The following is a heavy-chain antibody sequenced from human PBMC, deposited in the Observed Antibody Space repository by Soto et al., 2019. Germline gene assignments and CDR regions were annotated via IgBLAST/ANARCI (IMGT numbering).Heavy chain of an antibody. J-gene: IGHJ5*02. CDR3: ARAAGYSINWFDP. CDR2: IYYSGST. D-gene: IGHD4-4*01. V-gene: IGHV4-30-4*01. Sequence: SETLSLTCTVSGGSISSGDYYWSWIRQPPGKGLEWIGYIYYSGSTYYNPSLKSRVTISVDTSKNQFSLKLSSVTAADTAVYYCARAAGYSINWFDPWGQGTLVTVPQ. CDR1: GGSISSGDYY.